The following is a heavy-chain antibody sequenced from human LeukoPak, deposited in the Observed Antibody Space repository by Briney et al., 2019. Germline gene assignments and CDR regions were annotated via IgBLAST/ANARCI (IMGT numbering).Heavy chain of an antibody. V-gene: IGHV1-8*01. Sequence: ASLKVSCKTSGYSFSTFDIDWVRQATGQGLEWMGWMNPNSGNTNYEQKFQGRLTMTRDTSISTAYMELSSLRSEDTAVYYCARGGILVQGVTTLYGMDVWGQGTTVTVSS. D-gene: IGHD3-10*01. CDR3: ARGGILVQGVTTLYGMDV. J-gene: IGHJ6*02. CDR2: MNPNSGNT. CDR1: GYSFSTFD.